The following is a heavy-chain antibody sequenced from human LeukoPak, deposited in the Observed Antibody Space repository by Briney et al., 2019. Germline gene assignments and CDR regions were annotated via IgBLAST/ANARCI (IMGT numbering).Heavy chain of an antibody. CDR2: IYYSGST. CDR3: AAQSASYSSSPGDY. Sequence: SESLSLTCTVSGGSISRYYWRWIRQPPGKGLEWIGYIYYSGSTTYNPSLKSRVAISVDTSKNQFSLKLSSVTAADTAVYYCAAQSASYSSSPGDYWGQGTLVTVSS. V-gene: IGHV4-59*08. D-gene: IGHD6-13*01. J-gene: IGHJ4*02. CDR1: GGSISRYY.